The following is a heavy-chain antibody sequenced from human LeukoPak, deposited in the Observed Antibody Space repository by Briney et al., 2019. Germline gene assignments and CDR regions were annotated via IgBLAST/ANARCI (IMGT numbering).Heavy chain of an antibody. CDR3: ARDRQQQDY. CDR2: ISGSSPTI. Sequence: PGGSLRLSCAASGFTFSDYYMGWVRQAPGKGLEWVSYISGSSPTIFDADSVKGRFTISRDNAKNSLYLQMNSLRAEDTAVYYCARDRQQQDYWGQGTLVTVSS. D-gene: IGHD6-13*01. J-gene: IGHJ4*02. CDR1: GFTFSDYY. V-gene: IGHV3-11*04.